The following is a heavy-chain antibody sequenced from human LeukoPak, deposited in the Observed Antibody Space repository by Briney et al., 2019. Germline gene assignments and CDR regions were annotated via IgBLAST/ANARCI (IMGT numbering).Heavy chain of an antibody. CDR2: ISGSGDYT. CDR1: GFTFSSYA. Sequence: GGSLRLSCAASGFTFSSYAMSWVRQAPGKGLEWVSTISGSGDYTYYADSVKGRFTISRDNSKNTLYLQMNRLSAEDTAVYYCARRIPATASGLDYWGQGTLVAVSS. CDR3: ARRIPATASGLDY. D-gene: IGHD2-2*01. J-gene: IGHJ4*02. V-gene: IGHV3-23*01.